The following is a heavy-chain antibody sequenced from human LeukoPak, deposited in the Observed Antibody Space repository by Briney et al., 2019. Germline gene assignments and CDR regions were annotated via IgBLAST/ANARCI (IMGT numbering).Heavy chain of an antibody. D-gene: IGHD6-19*01. CDR2: MNPNSGNT. J-gene: IGHJ4*02. V-gene: IGHV1-8*01. CDR3: ATTPGYSSGWGGY. CDR1: GYTFTSYD. Sequence: ASVKVSCKASGYTFTSYDINWVRQAAGQGLEWMGWMNPNSGNTGYAQKFQGRVTMTRNTSISTAYMELSSLRSEDTAVYYCATTPGYSSGWGGYWGQGTLVTVSS.